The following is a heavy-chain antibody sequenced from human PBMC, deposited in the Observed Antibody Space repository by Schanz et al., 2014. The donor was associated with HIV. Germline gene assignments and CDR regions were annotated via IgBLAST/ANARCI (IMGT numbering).Heavy chain of an antibody. V-gene: IGHV4-34*01. CDR2: INDSGST. Sequence: QVQLQQWGAGLLKPSETLSLTCAVYGGSFSNYYWSWIRQPPGKGLEWIGDINDSGSTNYNPSLKSRVTMSADTSKNQFSLKLSSVTAADTALYYCARDSTMDYFDYWGQGTLVTVSS. J-gene: IGHJ4*02. CDR3: ARDSTMDYFDY. CDR1: GGSFSNYY. D-gene: IGHD6-13*01.